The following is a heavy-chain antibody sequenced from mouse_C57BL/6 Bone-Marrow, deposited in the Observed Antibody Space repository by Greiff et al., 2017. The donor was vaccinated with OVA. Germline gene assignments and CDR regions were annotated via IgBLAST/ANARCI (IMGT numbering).Heavy chain of an antibody. CDR1: GFTFSDYY. V-gene: IGHV5-12*01. J-gene: IGHJ4*01. CDR2: ISNGGGST. CDR3: ARRLLRNYAMDY. D-gene: IGHD1-1*01. Sequence: EVKLVESGGGLVQPGGSLKLSCAASGFTFSDYYMYWVRQTPEKRLEWVAYISNGGGSTYYPDTVKGRVTIPRDNANNTLYLQMSRLKSEDTAMYYCARRLLRNYAMDYWGQGTSVTVSS.